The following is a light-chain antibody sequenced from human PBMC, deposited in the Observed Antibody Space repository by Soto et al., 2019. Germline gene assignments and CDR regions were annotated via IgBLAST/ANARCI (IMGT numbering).Light chain of an antibody. V-gene: IGKV1-39*01. CDR2: SAT. J-gene: IGKJ1*01. CDR1: QSFSNY. Sequence: DIQMTQSPSSVSASVGDRITITCRTSQSFSNYLTWYQHKPGKAPKLLIYSATVLQSGVPSRFSGSGSGTDFTLTISRXQPEDSATYYCQQTYTIPWTFGQGTKVDIK. CDR3: QQTYTIPWT.